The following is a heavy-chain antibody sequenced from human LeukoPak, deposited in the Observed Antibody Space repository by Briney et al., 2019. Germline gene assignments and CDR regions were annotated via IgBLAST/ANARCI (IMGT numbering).Heavy chain of an antibody. J-gene: IGHJ6*03. V-gene: IGHV4-34*01. CDR3: ARRVWSYYAYYYYMDV. CDR2: INHSGST. D-gene: IGHD1-26*01. CDR1: GGSFSGYY. Sequence: SETLPLTCAVYGGSFSGYYWSWIRQPPGKGLEWIGEINHSGSTNYNPSLKSRVTISVDTSKNQFSLKLSSVTAADTAVYYCARRVWSYYAYYYYMDVWGKGTTVTVSS.